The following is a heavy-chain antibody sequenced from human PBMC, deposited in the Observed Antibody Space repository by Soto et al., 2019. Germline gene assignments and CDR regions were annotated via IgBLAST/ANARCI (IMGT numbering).Heavy chain of an antibody. D-gene: IGHD5-12*01. CDR2: ISGSGGST. CDR1: GFTLGTYA. CDR3: AKDMYGGNILYGMDV. J-gene: IGHJ6*02. Sequence: GGSLRLSCAASGFTLGTYAMYWVRQAPRKGLEWVSAISGSGGSTYYADSVKGRFTISRDNSKNMLFLQMGSLRAEDTAVYFCAKDMYGGNILYGMDVLGQGTTVTVFS. V-gene: IGHV3-23*01.